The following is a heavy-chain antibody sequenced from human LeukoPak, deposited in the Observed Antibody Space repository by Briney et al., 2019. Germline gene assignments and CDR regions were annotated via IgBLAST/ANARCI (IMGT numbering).Heavy chain of an antibody. CDR2: IYYSGST. D-gene: IGHD3-22*01. V-gene: IGHV4-59*01. CDR3: ARGGDYYDSSGSVIPIDY. J-gene: IGHJ4*02. Sequence: SETLSLTCTVSGGSISSYYWSWIRQPPGKGLEWIGYIYYSGSTNYNPSLKSRVTISVDTSKNQFSLKLSSVTAADTAVYYCARGGDYYDSSGSVIPIDYWGQGTLVTVSS. CDR1: GGSISSYY.